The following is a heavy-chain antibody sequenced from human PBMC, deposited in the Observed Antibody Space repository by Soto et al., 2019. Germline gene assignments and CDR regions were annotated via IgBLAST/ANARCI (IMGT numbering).Heavy chain of an antibody. V-gene: IGHV3-23*01. CDR1: EFTFSNYP. Sequence: GGSLRLSCAASEFTFSNYPMSWVRQAPGKGLEWVSSISDNGGTTYYADSVKGRFTISRDNSKNTLYLQMNSLRAEDTAVYYCAKDQGSSGCFDYWGQGTLVTVSS. J-gene: IGHJ4*02. D-gene: IGHD6-19*01. CDR3: AKDQGSSGCFDY. CDR2: ISDNGGTT.